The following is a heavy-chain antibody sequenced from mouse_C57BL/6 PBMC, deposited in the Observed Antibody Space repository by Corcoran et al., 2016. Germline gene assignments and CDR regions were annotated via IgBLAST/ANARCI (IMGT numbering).Heavy chain of an antibody. Sequence: EVQLQQSGPELVKPGASVKIPCKASGYTFTDYNMDWVKQSHGKSLEWIGDINPNNGGTIYNQKFKGKATLTVDKSSSTAYMELRSLPSEDTAVYYWARGGSIVTPYYAMDYWGQGTSVTVSS. CDR2: INPNNGGT. CDR3: ARGGSIVTPYYAMDY. J-gene: IGHJ4*01. D-gene: IGHD2-5*01. V-gene: IGHV1-18*01. CDR1: GYTFTDYN.